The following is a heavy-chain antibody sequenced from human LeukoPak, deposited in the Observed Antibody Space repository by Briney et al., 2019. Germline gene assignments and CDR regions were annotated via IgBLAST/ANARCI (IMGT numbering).Heavy chain of an antibody. J-gene: IGHJ4*02. Sequence: SETLSLTCTVSGYSISSGYYWGWIRQPPGKGLEWIGSIYHSGSTYYNPSLKSRVTISVDTSKNQFSLKLSSVTAADTAVYYCARVVHDLYPYCFDYWGQGTLVTVS. CDR2: IYHSGST. D-gene: IGHD5/OR15-5a*01. V-gene: IGHV4-38-2*02. CDR3: ARVVHDLYPYCFDY. CDR1: GYSISSGYY.